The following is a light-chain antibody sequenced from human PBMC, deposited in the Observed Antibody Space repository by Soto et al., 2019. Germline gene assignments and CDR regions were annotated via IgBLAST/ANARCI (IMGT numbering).Light chain of an antibody. CDR2: RNN. CDR3: AAWDDRLNGYV. J-gene: IGLJ1*01. CDR1: RSDIGSNT. V-gene: IGLV1-44*01. Sequence: QSVLTQPPSASGTPGQRVTISCSGSRSDIGSNTVYWYQQLPGTAPKLLIYRNNERPSGVPDRFSGSKSGTSASLAISGLKFEDEADYYCAAWDDRLNGYVFGTGTKVTVL.